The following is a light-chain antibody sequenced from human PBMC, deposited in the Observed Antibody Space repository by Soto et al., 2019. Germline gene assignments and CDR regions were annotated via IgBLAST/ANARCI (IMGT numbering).Light chain of an antibody. J-gene: IGKJ4*01. CDR3: QQRTNWHLT. CDR2: DAS. CDR1: RSVGRS. V-gene: IGKV3-11*01. Sequence: ETVLTQSPATLSLSPGERATLSCRASRSVGRSLAWYQQKPGQAPRLLIYDASNRATGIPARFSGSGSGTDCTLTISSLEPEDFAIYYCQQRTNWHLTFGGGTTVEIK.